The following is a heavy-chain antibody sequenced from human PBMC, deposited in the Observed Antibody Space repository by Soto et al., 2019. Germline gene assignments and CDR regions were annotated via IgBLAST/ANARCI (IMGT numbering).Heavy chain of an antibody. V-gene: IGHV4-30-4*01. CDR1: GGSISDDDYY. Sequence: QVQLHESGPGLVKPSQTLSLTCTVSGGSISDDDYYWNWIRQSPGKGLEWIGHIYYNGNTYYNPPPTPRLPMSLATSQTPSSLPLTSVIAADSALYFCARATTVTSSFFFYGLDIWGQGTTVTVSS. CDR3: ARATTVTSSFFFYGLDI. J-gene: IGHJ6*02. D-gene: IGHD4-17*01. CDR2: IYYNGNT.